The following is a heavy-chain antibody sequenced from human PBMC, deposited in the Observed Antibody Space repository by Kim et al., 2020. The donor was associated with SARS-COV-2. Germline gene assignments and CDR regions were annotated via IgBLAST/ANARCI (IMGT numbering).Heavy chain of an antibody. CDR1: GGSISSSSYY. D-gene: IGHD3-10*01. Sequence: SETLSLTCTVSGGSISSSSYYWGWIRQPPGKGLEWIGSIYYSGSTYYNPSLKSRVTISVDTSKNQFSLKLSSVTAADTAVYYCARQTGLGELFLDYWGQGTLVTVSS. V-gene: IGHV4-39*01. CDR2: IYYSGST. J-gene: IGHJ4*02. CDR3: ARQTGLGELFLDY.